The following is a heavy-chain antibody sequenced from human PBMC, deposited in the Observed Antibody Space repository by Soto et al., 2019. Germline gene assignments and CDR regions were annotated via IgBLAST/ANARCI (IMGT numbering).Heavy chain of an antibody. J-gene: IGHJ5*02. CDR1: GGTFSSYA. V-gene: IGHV1-69*13. CDR3: AKGTAAATLNRFDP. D-gene: IGHD2-15*01. Sequence: GASVKVSCKASGGTFSSYAISWVRQAPGQGLEWMGGIIPIFGTANYAQKFQGRVTITADESTSTAYMELSSLRSEDTAVYYCAKGTAAATLNRFDPWSQGTLVTVSS. CDR2: IIPIFGTA.